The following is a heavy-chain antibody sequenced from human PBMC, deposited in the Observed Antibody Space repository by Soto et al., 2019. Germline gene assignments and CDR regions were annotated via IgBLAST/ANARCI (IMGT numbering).Heavy chain of an antibody. Sequence: EVQLVESGGGLVQPGGSLRLSCAASGFTFSTYSMNWVRQAPGKGLEWVSYISGGSSTIYYAHSVKGRFTISRDNAKNSLYLQMNSLRAEDTAVYYCAQKAYGPGNYYMDVWGKGTTVTVSS. D-gene: IGHD3-10*01. J-gene: IGHJ6*03. CDR1: GFTFSTYS. CDR3: AQKAYGPGNYYMDV. V-gene: IGHV3-48*01. CDR2: ISGGSSTI.